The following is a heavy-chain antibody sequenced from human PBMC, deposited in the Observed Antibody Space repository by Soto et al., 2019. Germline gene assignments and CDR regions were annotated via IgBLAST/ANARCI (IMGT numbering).Heavy chain of an antibody. CDR2: IIPIFGTA. D-gene: IGHD2-2*02. V-gene: IGHV1-69*06. CDR3: ARNTLDCSSTSCYTTNGMDV. Sequence: ASVKVSCKASGGTFSSYAISWVRQAPGQGLEWMGGIIPIFGTANYAQKFQGRVTITADKSTSTAHMELSSLRSEDTAVYYCARNTLDCSSTSCYTTNGMDVWGQGTTVTVSS. CDR1: GGTFSSYA. J-gene: IGHJ6*02.